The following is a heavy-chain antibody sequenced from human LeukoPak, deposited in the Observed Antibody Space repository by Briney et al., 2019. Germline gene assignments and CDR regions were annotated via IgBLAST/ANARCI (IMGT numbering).Heavy chain of an antibody. CDR1: GFTFSSYG. Sequence: GGSLRLSCAASGFTFSSYGMHWFRQAPGRGLEWVAVIWYDGSKKYYADSVKGRFTISRDNSKNTLYLQMDSLRAEDTAVYYCARYNTGSVDYWGQGTLVTVSS. CDR3: ARYNTGSVDY. J-gene: IGHJ4*02. D-gene: IGHD2-8*02. CDR2: IWYDGSKK. V-gene: IGHV3-33*01.